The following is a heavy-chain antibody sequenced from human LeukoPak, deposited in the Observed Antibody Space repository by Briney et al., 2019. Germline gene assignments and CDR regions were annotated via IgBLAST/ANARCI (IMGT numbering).Heavy chain of an antibody. D-gene: IGHD6-13*01. J-gene: IGHJ5*02. V-gene: IGHV3-9*01. CDR1: GFTFDDYA. CDR2: ISWNSGSI. Sequence: GGSLRLSCAASGFTFDDYAMHWVRQAPGKGLEWVPGISWNSGSIGYADSVKGRFTISRDNAKNSLYLQMHSLRAEDTALYYCAKGRKQQLSTNWFDLWGQGTLVTVSS. CDR3: AKGRKQQLSTNWFDL.